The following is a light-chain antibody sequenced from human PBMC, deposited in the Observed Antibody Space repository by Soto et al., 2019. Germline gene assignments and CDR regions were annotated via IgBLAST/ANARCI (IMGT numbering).Light chain of an antibody. CDR3: QQYGSSPLT. V-gene: IGKV3-20*01. Sequence: EIVLTQSPGTLSLSPGDRAALSCMASQTVSISYLAWYQQKPGQAPRLLIYGASSRATGIPDRFSGSESGTDFTLTISRLEPEDFAVYYCQQYGSSPLTFGGGTKVEIK. CDR2: GAS. J-gene: IGKJ4*01. CDR1: QTVSISY.